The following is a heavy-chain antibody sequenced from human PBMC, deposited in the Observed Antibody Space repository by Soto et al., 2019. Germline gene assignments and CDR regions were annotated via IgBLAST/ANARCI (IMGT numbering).Heavy chain of an antibody. Sequence: QVPLVQSGAEVKKPGSSVTVSCKASGGTFSSYAIHWVRQAPGQGLEGMGGIIPMYGPAKYAQRFRGRVTITADESTTTVYMELPSLTSQDTAVYYCARVTSMVRGVIDNWFDPWGHGPLVTVSS. CDR1: GGTFSSYA. J-gene: IGHJ5*02. V-gene: IGHV1-69*01. CDR2: IIPMYGPA. CDR3: ARVTSMVRGVIDNWFDP. D-gene: IGHD3-10*01.